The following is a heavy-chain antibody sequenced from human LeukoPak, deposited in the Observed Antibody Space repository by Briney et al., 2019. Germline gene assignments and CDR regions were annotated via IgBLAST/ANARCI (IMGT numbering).Heavy chain of an antibody. CDR3: ARRCSSTSCYTGSFDY. CDR1: GGSISSSSYY. D-gene: IGHD2-2*02. V-gene: IGHV4-39*01. Sequence: PSETLSLTCTVSGGSISSSSYYWGWIRQPPGKGLEWIGSIYYSGSTYYNPSLKSRVTISVDTSKNQFSLKLSSVTAADTAVYYCARRCSSTSCYTGSFDYWGQGTLVTVSS. J-gene: IGHJ4*02. CDR2: IYYSGST.